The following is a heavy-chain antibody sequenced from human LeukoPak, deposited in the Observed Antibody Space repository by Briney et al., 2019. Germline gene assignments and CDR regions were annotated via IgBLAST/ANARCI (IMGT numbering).Heavy chain of an antibody. CDR3: ARRSPFVVVPAAIEYYFDY. V-gene: IGHV4-39*01. Sequence: SETLSLTCTVSGGSISSGGYYWGWIRQPPGKGLEWIGSIYYSGSTYYNPSLKSRVTISVDTSKNQLSLKLSSVTAADTAVYYCARRSPFVVVPAAIEYYFDYWGQGTLVTVSS. J-gene: IGHJ4*02. CDR2: IYYSGST. D-gene: IGHD2-2*02. CDR1: GGSISSGGYY.